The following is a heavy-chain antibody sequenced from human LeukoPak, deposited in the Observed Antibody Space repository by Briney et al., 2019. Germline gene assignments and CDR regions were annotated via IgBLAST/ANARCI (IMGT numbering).Heavy chain of an antibody. Sequence: GGSLRLSCAASGFTFSSYGMHWVRQAPGKGLEWVAVISYDGSNKYYADSVKGRFTISRDNSKNTLYLQMNSLRAEDTAVYYCAKDRYPNWFDPWGQGTLVTVSS. V-gene: IGHV3-30*18. CDR2: ISYDGSNK. CDR1: GFTFSSYG. D-gene: IGHD2-2*02. CDR3: AKDRYPNWFDP. J-gene: IGHJ5*02.